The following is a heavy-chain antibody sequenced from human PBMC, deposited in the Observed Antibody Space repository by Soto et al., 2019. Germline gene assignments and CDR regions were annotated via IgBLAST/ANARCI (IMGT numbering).Heavy chain of an antibody. D-gene: IGHD6-19*01. CDR1: RFTFSSYA. J-gene: IGHJ5*02. CDR3: AKDLREGPHSSGWSPRVDP. Sequence: EVHLLESGGGLVQPGGSLRLSCAASRFTFSSYAMSWVRQAPGKGLEWVSGISGSGETTYYADSVKGRFTISRDYSRNKMYRQMTTLRVEDTSAYYYAKDLREGPHSSGWSPRVDPWGEGTQVTVSS. CDR2: ISGSGETT. V-gene: IGHV3-23*01.